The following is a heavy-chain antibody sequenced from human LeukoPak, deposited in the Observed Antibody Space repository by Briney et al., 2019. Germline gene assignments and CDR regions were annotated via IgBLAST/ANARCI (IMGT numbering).Heavy chain of an antibody. CDR2: ISAYNGNT. Sequence: EASVKVSCKAPGYTFTSYGISWVRQAPGQGLEWMGWISAYNGNTNYAQKLQGRVTMTTDTSTSTAYMELRSLRSDDTAVYYCARVRGVIIIGYNWFDPWGQGTLVTVSS. CDR3: ARVRGVIIIGYNWFDP. V-gene: IGHV1-18*01. D-gene: IGHD3-10*01. J-gene: IGHJ5*02. CDR1: GYTFTSYG.